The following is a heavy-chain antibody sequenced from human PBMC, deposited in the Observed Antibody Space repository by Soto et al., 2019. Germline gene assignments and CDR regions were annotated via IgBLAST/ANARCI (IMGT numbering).Heavy chain of an antibody. J-gene: IGHJ4*02. CDR1: GGSISSGGYY. V-gene: IGHV4-31*03. CDR3: AREDIGGYGRNIDY. CDR2: IYYSGST. D-gene: IGHD5-12*01. Sequence: SSETLSLTCTVSGGSISSGGYYWSWIRQHPGKGLEWIGYIYYSGSTYYNPSLKSRVTISVDTSKNQFSLKLSSVTAADTAVYYCAREDIGGYGRNIDYWGQGTLVTVSS.